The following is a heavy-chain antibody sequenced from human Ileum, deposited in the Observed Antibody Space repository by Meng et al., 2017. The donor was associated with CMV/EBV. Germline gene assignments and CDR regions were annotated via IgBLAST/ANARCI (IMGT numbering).Heavy chain of an antibody. CDR1: GYSSSDYY. V-gene: IGHV1-2*02. D-gene: IGHD3-3*01. Sequence: ASLKVFCYASGYSSSDYYIHWRRQAPGQGLEWMGWINPNSGGTNHAQKSQGRVTMTRDPSISTAYMEVSWLRSDDTAVYYCAIDLLGSIAFWITDYYYYAMDVWGQGTTVTVSS. CDR3: AIDLLGSIAFWITDYYYYAMDV. CDR2: INPNSGGT. J-gene: IGHJ6*02.